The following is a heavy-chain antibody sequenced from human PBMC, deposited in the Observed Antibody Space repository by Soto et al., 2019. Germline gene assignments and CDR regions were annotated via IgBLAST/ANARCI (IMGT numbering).Heavy chain of an antibody. D-gene: IGHD1-26*01. Sequence: GSLRLSCAASGFTFSNSAMHWARQAPGKGLEWVAVISYDGNNKYYAESVKGRFTISRDNAKNTLYLQMNSLRAEDTAVYYCTRDQDEDEGGATQDCRGQGTQVTVSS. CDR2: ISYDGNNK. V-gene: IGHV3-30-3*01. CDR1: GFTFSNSA. J-gene: IGHJ4*02. CDR3: TRDQDEDEGGATQDC.